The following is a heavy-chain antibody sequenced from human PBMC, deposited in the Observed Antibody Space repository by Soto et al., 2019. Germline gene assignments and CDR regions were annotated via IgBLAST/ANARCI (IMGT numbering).Heavy chain of an antibody. J-gene: IGHJ4*02. V-gene: IGHV1-69*08. D-gene: IGHD3-16*01. CDR3: ARDWESSVSTWSFGGF. CDR1: GGTYSTYT. CDR2: IIPFLGVT. Sequence: QVQLVQSGAEVKKPGSSVKVSCKSSGGTYSTYTINWVRQAPGQGLEWMGRIIPFLGVTNYGLKFQARVTITADKATNTSYMEMRGRRFEDTAVYYCARDWESSVSTWSFGGFWGRGTLVTVSS.